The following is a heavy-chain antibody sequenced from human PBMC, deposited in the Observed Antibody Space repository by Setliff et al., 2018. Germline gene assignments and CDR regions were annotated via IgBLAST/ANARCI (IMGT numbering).Heavy chain of an antibody. D-gene: IGHD6-19*01. CDR1: GGSFSGYY. CDR2: IYYSGST. J-gene: IGHJ6*03. CDR3: AREQWLDPPGYYYMDV. Sequence: SETLSLTCAVYGGSFSGYYWSWIRQPPGKGLEWIGYIYYSGSTNYNPSLKSRVTISVDTSKNQFSLKLNSVTAADMAVYYCAREQWLDPPGYYYMDVWAKGTTVTVSS. V-gene: IGHV4-59*12.